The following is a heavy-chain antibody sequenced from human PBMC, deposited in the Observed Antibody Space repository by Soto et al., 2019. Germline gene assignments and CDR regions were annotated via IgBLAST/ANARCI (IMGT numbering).Heavy chain of an antibody. V-gene: IGHV4-34*01. CDR1: GGSFSGHY. CDR3: ARGAAQGGALDKYYFDS. J-gene: IGHJ4*02. D-gene: IGHD3-16*01. Sequence: QVQLQQWGAGLLKASETLSLNCAVYGGSFSGHYWSWIRQHPGKGLEWIGEINHSGNTNQNSSLKSRVRISVYTSKNQFSLRLGSVTVADTAVYYCARGAAQGGALDKYYFDSWGQGRPVTVYS. CDR2: INHSGNT.